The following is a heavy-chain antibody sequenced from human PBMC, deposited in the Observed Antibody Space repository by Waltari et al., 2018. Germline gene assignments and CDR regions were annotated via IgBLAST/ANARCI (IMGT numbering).Heavy chain of an antibody. J-gene: IGHJ4*02. CDR3: ARAPPGEQWLRTD. CDR1: GYTFTGSY. V-gene: IGHV1-2*06. CDR2: INPNSGGT. D-gene: IGHD6-19*01. Sequence: QVQLVQSGAEVKKPGASVKVSCKASGYTFTGSYMHWLRQAPGQGLEWMGRINPNSGGTNYAQKFQGRVTMTRDTSISTAYMELSRLRSDDTAVYYCARAPPGEQWLRTDWGQGTLVTVSS.